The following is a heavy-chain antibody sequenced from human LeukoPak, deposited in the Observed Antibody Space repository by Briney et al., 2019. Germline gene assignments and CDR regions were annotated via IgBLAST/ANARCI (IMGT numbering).Heavy chain of an antibody. J-gene: IGHJ4*02. V-gene: IGHV3-23*01. D-gene: IGHD3-10*01. Sequence: GGSLRLSCAASGFSFSSFAMSWVRQAAGKGLEWVSVISGSGGSTYYAHSVKGRFTISRDNSKNTLYLQMNSLRAEDTAVYYCAKDPNYYGSGGYPNWGQGTLVTVSS. CDR1: GFSFSSFA. CDR3: AKDPNYYGSGGYPN. CDR2: ISGSGGST.